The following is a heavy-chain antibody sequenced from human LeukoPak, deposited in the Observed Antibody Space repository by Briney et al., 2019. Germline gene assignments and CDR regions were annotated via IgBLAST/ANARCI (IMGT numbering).Heavy chain of an antibody. Sequence: NSGGSLRLSCVLSGLTFSDAWMSWVRQAPGKGLEWVGRIRNDRITDYAAPVQGRFSISGDNSKNTFYLQMNSLRTEDTGMYFCTWMATILTVDYWGQGTLVTVSS. D-gene: IGHD5-12*01. J-gene: IGHJ4*02. CDR3: TWMATILTVDY. CDR2: IRNDRIT. CDR1: GLTFSDAW. V-gene: IGHV3-15*01.